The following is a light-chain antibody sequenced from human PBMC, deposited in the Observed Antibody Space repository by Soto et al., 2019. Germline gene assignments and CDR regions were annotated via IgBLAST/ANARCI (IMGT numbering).Light chain of an antibody. V-gene: IGKV1-9*01. CDR2: AAS. Sequence: DIQLTQSPSFLSASVGDRVTVTCRASQGISSYLAWYQQKPGTAPKLLIYAASTLQSGVPSRFSGSGSGTEFTLTISSLQTEDFATYYCQQFNSFPRTFGLGTKVEIK. CDR3: QQFNSFPRT. J-gene: IGKJ1*01. CDR1: QGISSY.